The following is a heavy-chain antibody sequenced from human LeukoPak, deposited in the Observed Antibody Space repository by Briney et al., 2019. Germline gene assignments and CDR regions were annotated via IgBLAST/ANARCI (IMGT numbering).Heavy chain of an antibody. Sequence: SVNVSCKASGGTFSSYAISWVRQAPGQGLEWMGGIIPIFGTANYAQKFQGRVTITADESTSTAYMELSSLRSEDTAVYYCVVDITGTIEVDYYYYGMDVWGQGTTVTVSS. D-gene: IGHD1-7*01. J-gene: IGHJ6*02. V-gene: IGHV1-69*13. CDR3: VVDITGTIEVDYYYYGMDV. CDR1: GGTFSSYA. CDR2: IIPIFGTA.